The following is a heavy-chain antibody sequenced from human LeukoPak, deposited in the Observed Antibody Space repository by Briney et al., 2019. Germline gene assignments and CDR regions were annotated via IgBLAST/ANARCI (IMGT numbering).Heavy chain of an antibody. J-gene: IGHJ4*02. V-gene: IGHV4-39*07. D-gene: IGHD4-17*01. CDR1: GGSISSSSYY. CDR3: ARARTNGDPFDY. CDR2: IYYSGST. Sequence: SETLSLTCTVSGGSISSSSYYWGWIRQPPGKGLEWIGSIYYSGSTYYNPSLESRVTISVDTSKNQFSLKLSSVTAADTAVYYCARARTNGDPFDYWGQGTLVTVSS.